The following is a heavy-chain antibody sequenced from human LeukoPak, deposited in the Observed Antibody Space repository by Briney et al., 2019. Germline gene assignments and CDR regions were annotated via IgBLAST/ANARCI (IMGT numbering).Heavy chain of an antibody. Sequence: GGSLRLSCAASGFPFSSYAVNWVRQAPGKGLEWVSVIAGSDGFTQYADSVKGRFTISRDNSKNTVYLQMNRLRVEDTALYYCARSLDYWGQGTLVTVSS. CDR1: GFPFSSYA. V-gene: IGHV3-23*01. J-gene: IGHJ4*02. CDR2: IAGSDGFT. CDR3: ARSLDY.